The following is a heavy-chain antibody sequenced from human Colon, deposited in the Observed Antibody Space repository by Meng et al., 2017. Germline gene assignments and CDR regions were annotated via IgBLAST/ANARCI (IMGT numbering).Heavy chain of an antibody. CDR2: IDHRGSA. CDR3: ARHGGYYQDF. V-gene: IGHV4-4*02. Sequence: QGAGPGLAMPSEPLSLALSVSGASVSVNSYWSWVRQPPGRGLEWIGQIDHRGSAYYRPSLNSRVTMSLDKSRNQFSLRLTSVTAADTAVYYCARHGGYYQDFWGQGTLVTVSS. CDR1: GASVSVNSY. J-gene: IGHJ4*02. D-gene: IGHD4-23*01.